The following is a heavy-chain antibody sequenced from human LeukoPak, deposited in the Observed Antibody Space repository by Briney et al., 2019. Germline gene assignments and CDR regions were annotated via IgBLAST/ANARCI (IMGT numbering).Heavy chain of an antibody. CDR3: ASTGYCSSTSCYGIDY. CDR2: IDPSDSYT. D-gene: IGHD2-2*01. Sequence: GESLKISCKGSGYSFTSYWISWVRQMPGKGLEWMGRIDPSDSYTNYSPSFQGHVTISAGKSISTAYLQWSSLKASDTAMYYCASTGYCSSTSCYGIDYWGQGTLVTVSS. V-gene: IGHV5-10-1*01. J-gene: IGHJ4*02. CDR1: GYSFTSYW.